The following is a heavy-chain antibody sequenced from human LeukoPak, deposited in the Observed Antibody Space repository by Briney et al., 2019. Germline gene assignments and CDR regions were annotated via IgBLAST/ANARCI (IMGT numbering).Heavy chain of an antibody. CDR1: GFTFSSYG. J-gene: IGHJ5*02. Sequence: PGGSLRLSCAASGFTFSSYGMSWVRQAPGKGLEWVSAISGSGGSTYYADSVKGRFTISRDNSKNTLYLQMNSLRAEDTAVYCCAKEGYSSSWAYNWFDPWGQGTLVTVSS. V-gene: IGHV3-23*01. CDR2: ISGSGGST. CDR3: AKEGYSSSWAYNWFDP. D-gene: IGHD6-13*01.